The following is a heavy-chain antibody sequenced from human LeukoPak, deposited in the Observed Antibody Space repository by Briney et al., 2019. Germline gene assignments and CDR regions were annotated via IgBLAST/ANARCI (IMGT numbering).Heavy chain of an antibody. V-gene: IGHV4-4*09. J-gene: IGHJ3*01. CDR1: GGSISSYY. CDR2: IYTSGST. Sequence: SETLSLTCTVSGGSISSYYWSWIRQPPGKGLEWIGYIYTSGSTNYNPSLKSRVTISVDTSKNQFSLKLSSVTAADTAVYYCARGPPGILFSWGQGTMVTVSS. CDR3: ARGPPGILFS. D-gene: IGHD2-15*01.